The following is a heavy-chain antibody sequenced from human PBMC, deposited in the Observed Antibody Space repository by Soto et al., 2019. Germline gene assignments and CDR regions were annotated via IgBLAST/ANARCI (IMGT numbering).Heavy chain of an antibody. D-gene: IGHD3-10*01. Sequence: ASVTVSCQASGYTFTGYYMHWVRQAPGQGLEWMGIINPSGGSTSYAQKFQGRVTMTRDTSTSTVYMELSSLRSEDTAVYYCARSGITMVRGRKNWFDPWGQGTLVTVSS. CDR1: GYTFTGYY. J-gene: IGHJ5*02. CDR3: ARSGITMVRGRKNWFDP. V-gene: IGHV1-46*03. CDR2: INPSGGST.